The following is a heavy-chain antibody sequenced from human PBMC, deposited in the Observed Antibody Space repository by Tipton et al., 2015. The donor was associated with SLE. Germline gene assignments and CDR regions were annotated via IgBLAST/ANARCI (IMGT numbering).Heavy chain of an antibody. CDR1: GFTLSDYW. D-gene: IGHD5-18*01. J-gene: IGHJ4*02. CDR3: ARRQRGYSYAPFDS. V-gene: IGHV3-7*01. Sequence: SLRLSCAASGFTLSDYWMTWVRQAPGKGLEWVANINQDGSRKHYVDSVKGRFSISRDNAKNSGYVQLNSLRAEDTAVYYCARRQRGYSYAPFDSWGQGTLVTVSS. CDR2: INQDGSRK.